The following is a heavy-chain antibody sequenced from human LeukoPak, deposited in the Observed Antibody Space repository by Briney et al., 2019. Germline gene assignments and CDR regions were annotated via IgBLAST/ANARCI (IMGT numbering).Heavy chain of an antibody. D-gene: IGHD3-3*01. CDR3: AREEGVEDAFDI. Sequence: GGSLRLSCAASGFTFSSYSMNWVRQAPGKGLEWVSSISSSSSYIYYADSVKGRFTISRDNAKNSLYLQMNSLRAEDTAVYYCAREEGVEDAFDIWGQGTMVTVSS. CDR2: ISSSSSYI. V-gene: IGHV3-21*01. J-gene: IGHJ3*02. CDR1: GFTFSSYS.